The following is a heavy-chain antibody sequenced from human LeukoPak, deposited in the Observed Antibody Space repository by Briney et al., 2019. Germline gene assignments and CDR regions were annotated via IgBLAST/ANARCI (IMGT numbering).Heavy chain of an antibody. V-gene: IGHV3-23*01. CDR3: GRDLGGRSGY. Sequence: GGSLRLSCAASGFTFSSYAMSWVRQAPGKGLEWVSAISGSGGSTYYADSVKGRFTISRDNSKNTLYLQINSLRAEDTAVYYCGRDLGGRSGYWGQGTLVTVSS. CDR1: GFTFSSYA. D-gene: IGHD1-26*01. CDR2: ISGSGGST. J-gene: IGHJ4*02.